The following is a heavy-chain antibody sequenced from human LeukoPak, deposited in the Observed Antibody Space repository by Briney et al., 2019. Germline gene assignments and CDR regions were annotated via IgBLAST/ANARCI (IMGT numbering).Heavy chain of an antibody. D-gene: IGHD4-23*01. J-gene: IGHJ4*02. CDR2: ISSSGGST. Sequence: GGSLRLSCAASGFTFSSYAMHWVRQAPGKGLEYVSAISSSGGSTYYANSVRGRFTISRDNSKNTLYLQMGSLRAEDTAVYYCASSYGSNKNPFEYWGQGTLVTVSS. CDR3: ASSYGSNKNPFEY. V-gene: IGHV3-64*01. CDR1: GFTFSSYA.